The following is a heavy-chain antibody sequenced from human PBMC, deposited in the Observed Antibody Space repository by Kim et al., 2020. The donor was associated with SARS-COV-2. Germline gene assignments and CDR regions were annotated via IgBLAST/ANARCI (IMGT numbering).Heavy chain of an antibody. D-gene: IGHD1-26*01. CDR2: IKYDGSET. CDR1: GFSFINFW. J-gene: IGHJ4*02. CDR3: TRVVADPPYRNDY. Sequence: GGSLRLSCSASGFSFINFWMGWVRQTPGKGLEWVANIKYDGSETYYAESVKGRFTISRDNGENSVYLQMNSLRAADTGVYYCTRVVADPPYRNDYWGQGALVPVSS. V-gene: IGHV3-7*04.